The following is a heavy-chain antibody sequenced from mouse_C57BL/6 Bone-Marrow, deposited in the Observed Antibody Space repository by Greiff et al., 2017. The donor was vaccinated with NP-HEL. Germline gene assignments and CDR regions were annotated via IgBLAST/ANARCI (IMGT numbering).Heavy chain of an antibody. J-gene: IGHJ1*03. V-gene: IGHV5-16*01. D-gene: IGHD1-1*01. CDR1: GFTFSDYY. CDR3: ARDGITTVVAPRYWYFDV. CDR2: INYDGSST. Sequence: EVQLVESEGGLVQPGSSMKLSCTASGFTFSDYYMAWVRQVPEKGLEWVANINYDGSSTYYLDSLKSRFIISRDNAKNILYLQMSSLKSEDTATYYCARDGITTVVAPRYWYFDVWGTGTTVTVSS.